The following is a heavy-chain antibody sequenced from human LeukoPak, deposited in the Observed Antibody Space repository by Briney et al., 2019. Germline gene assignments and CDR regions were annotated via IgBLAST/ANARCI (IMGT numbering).Heavy chain of an antibody. Sequence: PSETLSLTCTVSGGSISSYYWSWIRQPPGKGLDWIGYIYYSGSTNYNPSLKSRVTISVDTSKNQFSLKLSSVTAADTAVYYCARTPVVAATYYFDYWGQGTLVTVSS. V-gene: IGHV4-59*08. CDR3: ARTPVVAATYYFDY. J-gene: IGHJ4*02. CDR1: GGSISSYY. CDR2: IYYSGST. D-gene: IGHD2-15*01.